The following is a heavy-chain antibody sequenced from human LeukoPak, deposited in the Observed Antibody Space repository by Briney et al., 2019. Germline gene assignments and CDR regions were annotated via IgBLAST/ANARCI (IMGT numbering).Heavy chain of an antibody. Sequence: SETLSLTCTVSGGSISSYYWSWIRQPPGKGLEWIGSIYHSGSTYYNPSLKSRVTISVDKSKNQFSLKLSSVTAADTAVYYCARGAMVRGVLGYWGQGTLVTVSS. D-gene: IGHD3-10*01. V-gene: IGHV4-59*12. CDR1: GGSISSYY. J-gene: IGHJ4*02. CDR2: IYHSGST. CDR3: ARGAMVRGVLGY.